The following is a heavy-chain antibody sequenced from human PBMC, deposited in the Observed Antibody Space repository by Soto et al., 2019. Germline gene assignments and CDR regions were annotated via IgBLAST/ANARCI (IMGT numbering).Heavy chain of an antibody. CDR2: ISYDGSDK. CDR3: TRGRSVIANNDFDQ. V-gene: IGHV3-30-3*01. J-gene: IGHJ4*02. D-gene: IGHD2-21*01. Sequence: GGFPIISCGGSGFTLRKYALHWGRPGPGKGLEWVAVISYDGSDKYNANSVKGRFTISRDNSKNTWSLQMNSLGPEDSAVYHCTRGRSVIANNDFDQWGQGNQVTVSS. CDR1: GFTLRKYA.